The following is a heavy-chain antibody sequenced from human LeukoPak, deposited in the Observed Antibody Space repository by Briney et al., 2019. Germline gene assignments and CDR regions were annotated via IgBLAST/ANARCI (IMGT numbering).Heavy chain of an antibody. CDR3: ARAEDYVWGSYRIYYYYGMDV. CDR2: MNPNSGNT. D-gene: IGHD3-16*02. V-gene: IGHV1-8*01. CDR1: GYTFTSYD. J-gene: IGHJ6*02. Sequence: ASVKVSCKASGYTFTSYDTNWVRQATGQGLEWMGWMNPNSGNTGYAQKFQGRVTMTRNTSISTAYMELSSLRSEDTAVYYCARAEDYVWGSYRIYYYYGMDVWGQGTTVTVSS.